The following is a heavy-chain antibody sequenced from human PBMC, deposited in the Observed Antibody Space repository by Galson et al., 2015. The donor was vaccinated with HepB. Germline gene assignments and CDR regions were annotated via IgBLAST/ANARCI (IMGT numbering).Heavy chain of an antibody. D-gene: IGHD6-19*01. CDR3: ARETPASVAVAGSLYPLPLDI. CDR1: GFTFSSYS. Sequence: SLRLSCAASGFTFSSYSMNWVRQAPGKGLEWVSSISSSSSYIYYADSVKGRFTISRDNAKNSLYLQMNSLRAEDTAVCYCARETPASVAVAGSLYPLPLDIWGQGTMVTVSS. J-gene: IGHJ3*02. CDR2: ISSSSSYI. V-gene: IGHV3-21*01.